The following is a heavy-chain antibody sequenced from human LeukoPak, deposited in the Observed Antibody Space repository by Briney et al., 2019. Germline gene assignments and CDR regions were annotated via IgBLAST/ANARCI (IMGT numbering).Heavy chain of an antibody. V-gene: IGHV3-73*01. D-gene: IGHD1-26*01. CDR2: IRSKVDSYAT. CDR3: ATFPSGSWSAY. CDR1: GFTCSDSG. J-gene: IGHJ4*02. Sequence: GGSLRRSCAASGFTCSDSGVHWLRQASGKGREGVGHIRSKVDSYATVYAASVKGRFTIARDDSENTAYLQMNSLNTEETAVXXCATFPSGSWSAYWGQGTMVTVSS.